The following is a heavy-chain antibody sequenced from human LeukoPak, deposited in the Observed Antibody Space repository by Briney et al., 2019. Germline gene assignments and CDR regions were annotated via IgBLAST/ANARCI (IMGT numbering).Heavy chain of an antibody. Sequence: QTGGSLTLYCAASGFTFSGFSMSWLRQRPTNGLEWVANIKQDGSERYYVDPVKGRFTISRDNAKNSLALQMNNLRVEATAEYYCARAGSHWHYDHGGQGTVVTVSS. CDR3: ARAGSHWHYDH. D-gene: IGHD3-10*01. J-gene: IGHJ5*02. CDR1: GFTFSGFS. V-gene: IGHV3-7*01. CDR2: IKQDGSER.